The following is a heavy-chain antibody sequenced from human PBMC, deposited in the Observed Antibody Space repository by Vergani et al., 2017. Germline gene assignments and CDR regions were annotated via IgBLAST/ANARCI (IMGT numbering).Heavy chain of an antibody. V-gene: IGHV4-61*02. CDR2: IYSSGST. CDR1: GDSISSGNYY. CDR3: ARRTIMRAFDG. J-gene: IGHJ3*01. D-gene: IGHD3-16*01. Sequence: QVQLQESGPGLLKPSQTLSLTCSVAGDSISSGNYYWNWIRQPAGKGLEWMGRIYSSGSTSYNTSIKSRITMSLGTSKNQFSLSQSPVTAADTAVYYCARRTIMRAFDGWGQGTVVTVSS.